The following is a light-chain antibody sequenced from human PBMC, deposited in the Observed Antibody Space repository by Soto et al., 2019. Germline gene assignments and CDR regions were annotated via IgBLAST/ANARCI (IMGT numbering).Light chain of an antibody. CDR2: GAS. CDR3: QQYYTSYTT. Sequence: PGERVTLSCRASQSVSSNLAWYQQKPGQAPRLLIYGASTRATGIPARFSGSGSGTEFTLTISSLQSEDFAVYYCQQYYTSYTTFGQGTKVDIK. J-gene: IGKJ1*01. CDR1: QSVSSN. V-gene: IGKV3-15*01.